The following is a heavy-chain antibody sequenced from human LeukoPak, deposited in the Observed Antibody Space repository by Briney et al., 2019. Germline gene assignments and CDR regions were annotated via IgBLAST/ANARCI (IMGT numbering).Heavy chain of an antibody. V-gene: IGHV1-2*02. Sequence: SVKLSCRTSGYTFTSYYMHWVRRAPGQGLEWMGWVNPTSGGTNYAQKFQGRVTMTRDTSISTAYMELSRLRSDDTAVYYCARVYYYYDSSGILTLYFDYWGQGTLVSASS. CDR3: ARVYYYYDSSGILTLYFDY. CDR1: GYTFTSYY. D-gene: IGHD3-22*01. J-gene: IGHJ4*02. CDR2: VNPTSGGT.